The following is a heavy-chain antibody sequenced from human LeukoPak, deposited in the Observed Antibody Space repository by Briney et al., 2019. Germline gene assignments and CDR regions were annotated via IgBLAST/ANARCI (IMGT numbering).Heavy chain of an antibody. V-gene: IGHV3-11*04. CDR2: ISSSGSTI. CDR3: ARETDSTLFDY. J-gene: IGHJ4*02. D-gene: IGHD2-2*01. CDR1: GFTFSNAW. Sequence: GGSLRLSCAASGFTFSNAWMSWVRQAPGKGLEWVSYISSSGSTIYYADSVKGRFTISRDNAKNSLYLQMNSLRAEDTAVYYCARETDSTLFDYWGQGTLVTVSS.